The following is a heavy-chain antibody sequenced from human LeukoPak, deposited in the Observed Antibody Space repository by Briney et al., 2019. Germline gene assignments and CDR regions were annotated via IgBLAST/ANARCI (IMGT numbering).Heavy chain of an antibody. V-gene: IGHV1-24*01. D-gene: IGHD1-26*01. CDR2: FDPEDGET. J-gene: IGHJ4*02. CDR1: GGTFSSYA. Sequence: ASVKVSCKASGGTFSSYAISWVRQAPGKGLEWMGGFDPEDGETIYAQKFQGRVTMTEDTSTDTAYMELSSLRSEDTAVYYCATLVGATRAFDYWGQGTLVTVSS. CDR3: ATLVGATRAFDY.